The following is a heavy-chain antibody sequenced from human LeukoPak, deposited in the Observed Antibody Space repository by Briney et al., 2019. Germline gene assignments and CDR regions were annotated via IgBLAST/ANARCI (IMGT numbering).Heavy chain of an antibody. Sequence: ASVKVSCKASGYTFTSYDINWVRQATGRGLEWMGWMNPNSGNTGYAQKFQGRVTMTRNTSISTAYMELSSLRSEDTAVYYCARSMITFGGVIAKFDPWGQGTLVTVSS. CDR2: MNPNSGNT. CDR1: GYTFTSYD. CDR3: ARSMITFGGVIAKFDP. V-gene: IGHV1-8*01. D-gene: IGHD3-16*02. J-gene: IGHJ5*02.